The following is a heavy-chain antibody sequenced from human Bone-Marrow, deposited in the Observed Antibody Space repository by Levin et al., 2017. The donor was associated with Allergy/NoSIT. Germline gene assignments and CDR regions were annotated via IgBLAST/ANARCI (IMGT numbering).Heavy chain of an antibody. CDR1: GFTFRNYP. V-gene: IGHV3-64D*06. CDR3: VKSIVATIRQFDS. J-gene: IGHJ4*02. CDR2: ITHDGGAT. Sequence: GGSLRLSCSVSGFTFRNYPMNWVRQAPGEGLEYVSGITHDGGATYYADSVKGRFTISRDNSQSLLYLQMTSVRGEDTAVYYCVKSIVATIRQFDSWGRGALVAVS. D-gene: IGHD5-12*01.